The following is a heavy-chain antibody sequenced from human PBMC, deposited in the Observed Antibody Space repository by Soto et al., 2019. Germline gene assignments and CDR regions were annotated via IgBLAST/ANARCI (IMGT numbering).Heavy chain of an antibody. CDR1: GGTFSSYA. V-gene: IGHV1-69*01. CDR3: ARVTSMVRGVIDNWFDP. J-gene: IGHJ5*02. Sequence: QVPLVQSGAEVKKPGSSVTVSCKASGGTFSSYAIHWARQAPGQGLEWMGGIIPMYGPAKYAQGFQGRVTFTADESTTTVYMELTSLTSQDTAVYYCARVTSMVRGVIDNWFDPWGHGTLVTVSS. CDR2: IIPMYGPA. D-gene: IGHD3-10*01.